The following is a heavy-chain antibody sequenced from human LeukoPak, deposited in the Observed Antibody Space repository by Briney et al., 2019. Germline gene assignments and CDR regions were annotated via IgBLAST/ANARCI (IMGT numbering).Heavy chain of an antibody. CDR1: GGSFSGYY. D-gene: IGHD6-13*01. V-gene: IGHV4-34*01. Sequence: SETLSLTCAVYGGSFSGYYWSWIRQPPGKGLEWIGEINHSGSTNYNPFLKSRVTISVDTSKNQFSLKLSSVTAADTAVYYCARNNRGYSSSNYYYYYYMDVWGKGTTVTVSS. CDR3: ARNNRGYSSSNYYYYYYMDV. J-gene: IGHJ6*03. CDR2: INHSGST.